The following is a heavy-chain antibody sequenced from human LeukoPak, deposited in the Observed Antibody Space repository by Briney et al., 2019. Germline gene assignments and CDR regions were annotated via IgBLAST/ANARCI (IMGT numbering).Heavy chain of an antibody. CDR3: ARRDYYDSSGFAFDI. V-gene: IGHV4-38-2*01. Sequence: SETLSLTXAVSGYSISSGYYWGWIRQPPGKGLEWIGSIYHSGSTYYNPSLKSRVTISVDTSKNQFSLKLSSVTAADTAVYYCARRDYYDSSGFAFDIWGQGTMVTVSS. J-gene: IGHJ3*02. CDR1: GYSISSGYY. D-gene: IGHD3-22*01. CDR2: IYHSGST.